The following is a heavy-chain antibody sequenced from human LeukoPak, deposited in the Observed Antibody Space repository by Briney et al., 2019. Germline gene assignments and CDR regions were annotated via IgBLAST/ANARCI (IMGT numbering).Heavy chain of an antibody. J-gene: IGHJ4*02. V-gene: IGHV4-39*02. Sequence: SETLSLTCTVSGGSISSTTYYWGWIRQPPGKGLEWIGNIYYRGSTYYNPSLKSRVTISVDTSKNQFSLKLSSVTAADTAVYYCARDRNTYYHGSGSFSLFEYWGQGTLVTVSS. CDR2: IYYRGST. D-gene: IGHD3-10*01. CDR3: ARDRNTYYHGSGSFSLFEY. CDR1: GGSISSTTYY.